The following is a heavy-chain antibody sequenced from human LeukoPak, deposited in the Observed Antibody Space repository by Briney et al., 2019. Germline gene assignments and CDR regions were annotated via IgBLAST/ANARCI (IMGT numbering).Heavy chain of an antibody. J-gene: IGHJ4*02. CDR1: GFTFSSYW. CDR2: INSDGSRT. D-gene: IGHD6-13*01. CDR3: ARHIAAAGPGFDY. V-gene: IGHV3-74*01. Sequence: TGGSLRLSCAASGFTFSSYWMHWVHQAPGKGLVWVSRINSDGSRTSYADSVKGRFTISRDNAKNTLYLQMNSLRAEDTAVYYCARHIAAAGPGFDYWGQGTLVTVSS.